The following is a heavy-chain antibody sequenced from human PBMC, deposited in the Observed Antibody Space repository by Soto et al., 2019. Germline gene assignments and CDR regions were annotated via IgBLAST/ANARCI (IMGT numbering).Heavy chain of an antibody. CDR2: IWYDGSNT. Sequence: GSLRLSCEASGFNFGNSAMHWVRQAPGKGLEWVAVIWYDGSNTYYGDSVQGRFIISRDNSKNLMYLKMNSLRAEDTALYHCARELTRHGYRHGSVDFWGLGTPVIVSS. CDR1: GFNFGNSA. CDR3: ARELTRHGYRHGSVDF. J-gene: IGHJ4*02. D-gene: IGHD5-18*01. V-gene: IGHV3-33*01.